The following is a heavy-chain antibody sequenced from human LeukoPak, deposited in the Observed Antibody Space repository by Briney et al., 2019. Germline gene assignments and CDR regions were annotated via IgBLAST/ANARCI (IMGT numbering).Heavy chain of an antibody. CDR1: GNSLSETS. CDR3: ATADKWEPLDY. D-gene: IGHD1-26*01. CDR2: FDPEDGEP. J-gene: IGHJ4*02. Sequence: ASVKVSCQVSGNSLSETSLHGVRQAPGQWLEWVGGFDPEDGEPIFAQRFRGRFSMTEDTSADTAYMELSSLRPEDTAVYYCATADKWEPLDYWGQGTLVTVSS. V-gene: IGHV1-24*01.